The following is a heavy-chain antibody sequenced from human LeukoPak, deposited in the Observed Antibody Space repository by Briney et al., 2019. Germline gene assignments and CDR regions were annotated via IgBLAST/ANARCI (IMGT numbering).Heavy chain of an antibody. CDR2: ITSSGSST. D-gene: IGHD3-9*01. CDR1: GFTFSDYS. Sequence: GGSLRLSCAASGFTFSDYSMSWIRQAPGKGLECVSHITSSGSSTDYGDSVKGRFTISRDNAKNSLFLEMNSLRVEDTAVYYCASALNKYYDTLTAYRYWGQGTRVTVSS. CDR3: ASALNKYYDTLTAYRY. V-gene: IGHV3-11*04. J-gene: IGHJ4*02.